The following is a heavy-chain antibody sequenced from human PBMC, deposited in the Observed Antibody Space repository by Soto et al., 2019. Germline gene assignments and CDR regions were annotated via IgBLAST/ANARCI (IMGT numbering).Heavy chain of an antibody. J-gene: IGHJ1*01. Sequence: SLKVSCQASGGTFSSYAISWVRQAPGQGLEWMGGIIPIFGTANYAQKFQGRVTITADKSTSTAYMELSSLRSEDTAVYYCARSIAYCGGDCYSSGYFQHWGQGTLVTVSS. CDR1: GGTFSSYA. D-gene: IGHD2-21*02. CDR2: IIPIFGTA. V-gene: IGHV1-69*06. CDR3: ARSIAYCGGDCYSSGYFQH.